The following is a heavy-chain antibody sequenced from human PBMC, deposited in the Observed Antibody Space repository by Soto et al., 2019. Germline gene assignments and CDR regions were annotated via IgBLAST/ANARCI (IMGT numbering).Heavy chain of an antibody. CDR3: ALEAIAARPGYYYGMDV. CDR1: GYTFTGYY. J-gene: IGHJ6*02. Sequence: ASVKVSCKASGYTFTGYYMHWVRQAPGQGLEWMGWINPNSGGTNYAQKFQGRVTMARDTSISTAYMELSRLRSDDTAVYYCALEAIAARPGYYYGMDVWGQGTTVTVSS. V-gene: IGHV1-2*02. D-gene: IGHD6-6*01. CDR2: INPNSGGT.